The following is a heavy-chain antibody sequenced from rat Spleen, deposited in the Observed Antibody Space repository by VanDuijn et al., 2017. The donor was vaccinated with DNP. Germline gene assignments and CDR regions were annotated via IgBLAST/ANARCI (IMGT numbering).Heavy chain of an antibody. CDR2: INKDSSTI. CDR3: AKGSGGFAY. D-gene: IGHD4-3*01. Sequence: EVKLVGSGGGLVQPGKSLKLSCAASGFNFNDYWMGWVRQAPGTGLEWIGEINKDSSTINYTPSLKDNFTIYRENAENTIYLQMNSLRSEDTATYYCAKGSGGFAYWGQGTLVTVSS. CDR1: GFNFNDYW. J-gene: IGHJ3*01. V-gene: IGHV4-2*01.